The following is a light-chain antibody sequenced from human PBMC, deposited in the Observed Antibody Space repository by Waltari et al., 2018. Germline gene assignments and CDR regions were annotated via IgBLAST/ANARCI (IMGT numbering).Light chain of an antibody. J-gene: IGLJ2*01. CDR3: SAYAGSDLVR. Sequence: QSALTQPASVSGSPGQSITISCTGTSSDIGSYNYVSWYQQHPGKAPKLVIYEVTNRPSGLFDRFAGSKSGNTASRTISGLQPEDEATYHCSAYAGSDLVRFGGGTKLTVL. CDR2: EVT. CDR1: SSDIGSYNY. V-gene: IGLV2-14*03.